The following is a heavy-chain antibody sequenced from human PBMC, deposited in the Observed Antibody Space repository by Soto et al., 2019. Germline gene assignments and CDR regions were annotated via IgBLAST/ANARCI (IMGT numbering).Heavy chain of an antibody. J-gene: IGHJ5*02. Sequence: PGGSLRLSCAASGFTFSSYGMHWVRQAPGKGLEWVAVISYDGSNKYYADSVKGRFTISRDNSKNTLYLQMNSLRAEDTAVYYCAKDPKVLGSQQLPHGDNWFDPWGQGTLVTVSS. CDR1: GFTFSSYG. CDR3: AKDPKVLGSQQLPHGDNWFDP. V-gene: IGHV3-30*18. D-gene: IGHD6-13*01. CDR2: ISYDGSNK.